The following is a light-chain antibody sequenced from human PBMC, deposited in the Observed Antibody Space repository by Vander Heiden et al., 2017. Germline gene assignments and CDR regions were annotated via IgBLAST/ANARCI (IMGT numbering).Light chain of an antibody. CDR3: QQTYKTPKT. CDR1: QSVNTY. Sequence: DIQMTQSPSSLSASVGDGVTITCRASQSVNTYLNWYQQKPGKAPKLLISAASNLQSGVSSRFSGSGSGTEFTLTISRLQPEDFATYLCQQTYKTPKTFGQGTKVEIK. V-gene: IGKV1-39*01. CDR2: AAS. J-gene: IGKJ1*01.